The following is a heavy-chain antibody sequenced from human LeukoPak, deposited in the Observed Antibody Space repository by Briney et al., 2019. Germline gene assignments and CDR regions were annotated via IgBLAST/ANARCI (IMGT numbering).Heavy chain of an antibody. Sequence: GASVKVSCKASGYPFTTYGISWVRQAPGKGLEWMGWISTSSGNTNYAHKVQGRVTMTTDTSTNTAYMEMRSLRSDDTAVYYCSRDQYSTGSYFDYWGQGTLVTVSS. V-gene: IGHV1-18*01. CDR2: ISTSSGNT. CDR1: GYPFTTYG. D-gene: IGHD6-25*01. CDR3: SRDQYSTGSYFDY. J-gene: IGHJ4*02.